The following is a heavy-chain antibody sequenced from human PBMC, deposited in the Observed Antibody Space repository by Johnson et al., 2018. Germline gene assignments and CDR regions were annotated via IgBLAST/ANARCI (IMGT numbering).Heavy chain of an antibody. Sequence: QVQLGESGAEVKKPGSSVKLCCKTSGGTFRSSTISWVRQAPGQGLEWMGGIIPLFWTTKYARKVQGRVTMPADKSTTTVYMELSSLRYEDTAVYYCASETSIFGDGAPFDYWGQGALVTVSS. CDR3: ASETSIFGDGAPFDY. V-gene: IGHV1-69*06. D-gene: IGHD3-10*02. CDR1: GGTFRSST. J-gene: IGHJ4*02. CDR2: IIPLFWTT.